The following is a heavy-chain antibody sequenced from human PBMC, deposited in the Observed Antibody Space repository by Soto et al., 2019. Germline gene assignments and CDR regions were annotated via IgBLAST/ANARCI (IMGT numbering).Heavy chain of an antibody. CDR1: GGTFSSYA. J-gene: IGHJ6*02. CDR3: ARDSIAARYYYYGMDV. CDR2: IIPIFGTA. V-gene: IGHV1-69*13. Sequence: GASVNVSCKASGGTFSSYAISWVRQAPGQGLEWMGGIIPIFGTANYAQKFQGRVTITADESTSTAYLELSSLRSEDTAVYYCARDSIAARYYYYGMDVWGQGTTVTVSS. D-gene: IGHD6-6*01.